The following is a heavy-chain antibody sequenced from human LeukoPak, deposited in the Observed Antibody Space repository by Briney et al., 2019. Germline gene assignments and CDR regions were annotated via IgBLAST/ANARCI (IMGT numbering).Heavy chain of an antibody. D-gene: IGHD6-13*01. CDR3: AKVAAAGPMRWFDP. Sequence: GGSLRLSCAASGFTFSSYVMSWVRQAPGKGLEWVSAISGSGGSTYYADSVKGRFTISRDNSKNTLYLPMNSLRAEDTAVYYCAKVAAAGPMRWFDPWGQGTLVTVSS. J-gene: IGHJ5*02. CDR1: GFTFSSYV. V-gene: IGHV3-23*01. CDR2: ISGSGGST.